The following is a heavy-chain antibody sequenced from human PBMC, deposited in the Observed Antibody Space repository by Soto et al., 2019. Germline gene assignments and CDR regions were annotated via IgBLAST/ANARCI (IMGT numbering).Heavy chain of an antibody. D-gene: IGHD3-3*01. CDR2: FDPEDGET. J-gene: IGHJ4*02. V-gene: IGHV1-24*01. Sequence: GASVKVSCKVSGYTLTELSMHWVRQAPGKGLEWMGGFDPEDGETIYAQKFQGRVTMTEDTSTDTAYMELSSPRSEDTAVYYCATIRFLEWRTSQFDYWGQGTLVTVSS. CDR3: ATIRFLEWRTSQFDY. CDR1: GYTLTELS.